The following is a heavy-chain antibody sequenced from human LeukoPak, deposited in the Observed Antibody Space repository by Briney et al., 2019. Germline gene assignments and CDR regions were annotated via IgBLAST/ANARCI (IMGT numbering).Heavy chain of an antibody. J-gene: IGHJ4*02. CDR1: GGSISTANYY. CDR3: ARVGTATATADY. Sequence: SETLSLTCTVSGGSISTANYYWGWVRQPPGKGLEWIGEINHSGSTNYNPSLKSRVTMTSDTSTSTVYMELSSLKSEDTAVYFCARVGTATATADYWGQGTLVTVSS. V-gene: IGHV4-39*07. CDR2: INHSGST. D-gene: IGHD1-1*01.